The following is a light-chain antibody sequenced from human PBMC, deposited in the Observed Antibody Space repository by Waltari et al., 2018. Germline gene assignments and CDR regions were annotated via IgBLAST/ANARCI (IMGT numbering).Light chain of an antibody. J-gene: IGKJ1*01. Sequence: DIQMTQSPSSLSASVGDRVTITCRASQSISTYLSWYQQKPGKAPNLLIYGASNLQSGVPSRFSGRGSGTDFILTISSLQPEDFANYYCQQSDSLPWTFGQGTKVEIK. V-gene: IGKV1-39*01. CDR3: QQSDSLPWT. CDR2: GAS. CDR1: QSISTY.